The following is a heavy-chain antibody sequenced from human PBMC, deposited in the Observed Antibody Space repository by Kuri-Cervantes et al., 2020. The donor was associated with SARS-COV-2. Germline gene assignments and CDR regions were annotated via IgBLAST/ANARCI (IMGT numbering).Heavy chain of an antibody. V-gene: IGHV3-48*03. CDR2: ISNTGSTI. Sequence: GGSLRLSCAASGFPFSSYEINWVRQAPGRGLEWLSYISNTGSTIYYADSVKGRFNISRDDAKNTLYLQMNSLRAEDAAVYYCAKDVINGGQWLVGGFDYWGQGTLVTVSS. CDR1: GFPFSSYE. D-gene: IGHD6-19*01. CDR3: AKDVINGGQWLVGGFDY. J-gene: IGHJ4*02.